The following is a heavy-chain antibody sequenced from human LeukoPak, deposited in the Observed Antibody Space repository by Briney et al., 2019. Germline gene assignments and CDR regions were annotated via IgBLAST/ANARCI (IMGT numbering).Heavy chain of an antibody. J-gene: IGHJ3*02. CDR1: GGSISSYY. D-gene: IGHD5-18*01. CDR3: ARDRIVDTATPDAFDI. CDR2: IYYSGST. V-gene: IGHV4-59*01. Sequence: SETLSLTCTVSGGSISSYYWSWIRQPPGKGLEWIGYIYYSGSTNYNPSLKSRVTISVDTSKNQFSLKLSSVTAADTAVYYCARDRIVDTATPDAFDIWGQGTMVTVSS.